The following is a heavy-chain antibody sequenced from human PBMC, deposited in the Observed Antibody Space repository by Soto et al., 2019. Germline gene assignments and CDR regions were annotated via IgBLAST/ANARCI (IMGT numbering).Heavy chain of an antibody. J-gene: IGHJ5*02. CDR3: ARLVSYYYDSSGYYFSWFDP. Sequence: PSETLSLTCTVLGGSISDLSSYRGFIRQPPGKGLEWIGSIYYSGSTYYNPSLKSRVTISVDTSKNQFSLKLGSVTAADTAVYYCARLVSYYYDSSGYYFSWFDPWGQGTLVTVSS. CDR1: GGSISDLSSY. CDR2: IYYSGST. D-gene: IGHD3-22*01. V-gene: IGHV4-39*01.